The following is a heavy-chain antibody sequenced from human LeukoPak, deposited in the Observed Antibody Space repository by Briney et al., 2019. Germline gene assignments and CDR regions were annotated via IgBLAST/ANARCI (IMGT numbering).Heavy chain of an antibody. D-gene: IGHD3-10*02. Sequence: PGGSLRLSCAASGFTVSNNYMNWVRQAPGKGLEWVSVIYGGGTTYYADTVKGRFTISRDNSKNMLYLQMNSLRAEDTAVYYCARSLRVRGVPDYMDVWGKGTTVIISS. CDR3: ARSLRVRGVPDYMDV. J-gene: IGHJ6*03. CDR1: GFTVSNNY. CDR2: IYGGGTT. V-gene: IGHV3-53*01.